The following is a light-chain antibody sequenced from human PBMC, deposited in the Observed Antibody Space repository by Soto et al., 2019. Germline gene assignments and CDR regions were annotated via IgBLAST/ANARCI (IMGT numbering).Light chain of an antibody. CDR3: QQYNNWPTWT. CDR2: GAS. CDR1: QSVSSN. Sequence: EIVMTQSPATLSVSPGERATRSCRASQSVSSNLAWYQQKPGQAPRLLIYGASTRATGIPARFSGSGSGTEFTLTISSLQSEDFAVYYCQQYNNWPTWTFGQGTKVDI. J-gene: IGKJ1*01. V-gene: IGKV3-15*01.